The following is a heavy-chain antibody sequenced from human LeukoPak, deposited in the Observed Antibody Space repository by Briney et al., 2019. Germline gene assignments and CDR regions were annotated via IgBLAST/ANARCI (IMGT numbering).Heavy chain of an antibody. D-gene: IGHD3-10*01. CDR3: ARSSLIRGAPNDY. CDR2: ISFNGGST. CDR1: GFTFSDYA. J-gene: IGHJ4*02. V-gene: IGHV3-64*01. Sequence: GESLRLSCAASGFTFSDYAMHWVRQAPGKGLEYVSAISFNGGSTYYANSVKGRFTISRDNSKNTLHLQMGSLRVEDMAVYYCARSSLIRGAPNDYWGQGTLVTVSS.